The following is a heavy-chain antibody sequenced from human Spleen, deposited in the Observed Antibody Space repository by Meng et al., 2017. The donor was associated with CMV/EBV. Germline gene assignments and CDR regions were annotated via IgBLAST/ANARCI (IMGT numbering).Heavy chain of an antibody. D-gene: IGHD3-10*01. CDR3: ARLEFRSDAFDI. J-gene: IGHJ3*02. V-gene: IGHV4-61*01. Sequence: SETLSLTCAVSGGSVRSGPYYWNWIRQPPGKGLEWIGYIYYNGDTKYNPSLKSRVTISVYTSKRQFSLKLRSVNAADTAMYYCARLEFRSDAFDIWGQGTMVTVSS. CDR1: GGSVRSGPYY. CDR2: IYYNGDT.